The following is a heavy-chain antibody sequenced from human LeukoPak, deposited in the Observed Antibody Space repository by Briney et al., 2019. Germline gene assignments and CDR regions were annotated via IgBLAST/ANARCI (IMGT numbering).Heavy chain of an antibody. Sequence: ASVKVSCKASGYTFTSYGISWVRQAPGQGLEWMGWINPNSGGTNYAQKFQGRVTMTRDTSISTAYMELSRLRSDDTAVYYCARASSTSYYDSSSGYWGQGTLVTVSS. CDR2: INPNSGGT. V-gene: IGHV1-2*02. D-gene: IGHD3-22*01. J-gene: IGHJ4*02. CDR1: GYTFTSYG. CDR3: ARASSTSYYDSSSGY.